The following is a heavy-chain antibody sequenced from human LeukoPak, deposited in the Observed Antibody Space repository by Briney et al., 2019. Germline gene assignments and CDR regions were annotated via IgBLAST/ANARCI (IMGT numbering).Heavy chain of an antibody. CDR3: ARSARPDCSSTGCYTFRPSGLGY. Sequence: PGGSLRLSCAASGFTFSSYAMHWVRQAPGKGLEWVAVISYDGSNKYYADSVKGRFTISRDNSKNTLYLQMNSLRAEDTAVYYCARSARPDCSSTGCYTFRPSGLGYWGQGTLVTVSS. CDR1: GFTFSSYA. V-gene: IGHV3-30-3*01. J-gene: IGHJ4*02. CDR2: ISYDGSNK. D-gene: IGHD2-2*02.